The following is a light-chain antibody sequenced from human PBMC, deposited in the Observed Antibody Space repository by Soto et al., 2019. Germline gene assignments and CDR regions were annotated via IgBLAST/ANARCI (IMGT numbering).Light chain of an antibody. CDR3: QQYGSSPLVT. Sequence: EIVLTQSPGTLSLSPGERATLSCRASQSVSSSYLAWYQQRPGQAPRLLIYGTSSRATGIPDRFSGSGSGTDFTLTIRSPKPEDFAVYYCQQYGSSPLVTFGQGTRLEIK. CDR1: QSVSSSY. CDR2: GTS. J-gene: IGKJ5*01. V-gene: IGKV3-20*01.